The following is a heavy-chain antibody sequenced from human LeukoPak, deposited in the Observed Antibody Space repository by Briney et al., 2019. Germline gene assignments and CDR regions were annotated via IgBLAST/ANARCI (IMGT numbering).Heavy chain of an antibody. CDR2: ISGSGGST. CDR3: AKGPIAAAGTLRPRYFQH. J-gene: IGHJ1*01. V-gene: IGHV3-23*01. Sequence: PGGSLRLSCAASGFTFSSYAMSWVRQAPGKGLEWVSAISGSGGSTYYADSVKGRFTISRDNSKNTLYLQMNSLRAEDTAVYYCAKGPIAAAGTLRPRYFQHWGQGTLVTVSS. D-gene: IGHD6-13*01. CDR1: GFTFSSYA.